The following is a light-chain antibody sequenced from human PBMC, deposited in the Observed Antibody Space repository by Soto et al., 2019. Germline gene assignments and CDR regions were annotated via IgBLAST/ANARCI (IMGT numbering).Light chain of an antibody. CDR2: DAS. CDR1: QDIGNY. Sequence: DIQMTQYPSSQSASVGDRVTISCQASQDIGNYLNWYQQRPGKAPKLLILDASSLDTGVPSRFSGSGSGTDFTLTISSLQPEDFATYYCQQLNSYPITFGQGTRLEIK. J-gene: IGKJ5*01. CDR3: QQLNSYPIT. V-gene: IGKV1-33*01.